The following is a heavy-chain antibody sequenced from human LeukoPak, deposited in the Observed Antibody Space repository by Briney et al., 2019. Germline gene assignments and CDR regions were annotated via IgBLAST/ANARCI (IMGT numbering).Heavy chain of an antibody. J-gene: IGHJ4*02. CDR1: GYTFTSYD. CDR2: MNPNSGNT. Sequence: GASVKVSCKASGYTFTSYDINWVRQATGQGLEWMGWMNPNSGNTGYAQKFQGRVTITRNTSISTAYMELSSLRSEDTAVYYCARVGSDYDFWSGYPTEDYWGQGTLVTVSS. V-gene: IGHV1-8*03. D-gene: IGHD3-3*01. CDR3: ARVGSDYDFWSGYPTEDY.